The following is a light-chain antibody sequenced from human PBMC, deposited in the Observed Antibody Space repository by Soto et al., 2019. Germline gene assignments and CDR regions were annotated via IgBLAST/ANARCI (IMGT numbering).Light chain of an antibody. CDR3: GAWDSSLSAWV. CDR1: SSNIGNNY. V-gene: IGLV1-51*02. J-gene: IGLJ3*02. Sequence: QSVLTQPPSVSEAPGQKVTISCSGSSSNIGNNYVSWYQQLPGTAPKLLIYENNKRPSGIPDRFSGSKSGTSATLCITGLQAGDEADYYCGAWDSSLSAWVFGGGTKLTVL. CDR2: ENN.